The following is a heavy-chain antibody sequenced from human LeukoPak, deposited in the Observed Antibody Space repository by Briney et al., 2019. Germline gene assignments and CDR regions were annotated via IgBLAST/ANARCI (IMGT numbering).Heavy chain of an antibody. CDR1: GYTFTSYY. Sequence: ASVKVSCKASGYTFTSYYMHWVRQAPGQGLESMGIINPSGDSTSYAQKFQGRVTMTRDTSTSTVYMELSSLRSEDTAVYYCASVLYCGADCYSGRYFFDYWGQGTLVTVSS. V-gene: IGHV1-46*01. J-gene: IGHJ4*02. CDR3: ASVLYCGADCYSGRYFFDY. CDR2: INPSGDST. D-gene: IGHD2-21*02.